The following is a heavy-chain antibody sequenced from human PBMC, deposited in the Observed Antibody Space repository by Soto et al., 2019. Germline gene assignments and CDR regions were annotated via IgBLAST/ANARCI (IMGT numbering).Heavy chain of an antibody. V-gene: IGHV1-69*06. CDR2: IIPIFGTA. CDR3: ARVGSTGSIAAAADY. D-gene: IGHD6-13*01. CDR1: GGTFSSYA. J-gene: IGHJ4*02. Sequence: SVKVSCKASGGTFSSYAISWVRQAPGQGLEWMGGIIPIFGTANYAQKFQGRVTITADKSTSTAYMELSSLRSADTAAYYCARVGSTGSIAAAADYWGQGTLVTSPQ.